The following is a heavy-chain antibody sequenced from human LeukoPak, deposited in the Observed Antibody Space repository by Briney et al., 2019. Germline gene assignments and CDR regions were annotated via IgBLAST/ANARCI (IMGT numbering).Heavy chain of an antibody. CDR3: AREVVGCSSTSCYRLFDY. V-gene: IGHV4-59*01. J-gene: IGHJ4*02. CDR2: IYYSGST. CDR1: GGSISSYY. Sequence: SETLSLTGTVSGGSISSYYWTWIRQPPGKGLEWIGYIYYSGSTNYNPSLKSRVTISVDTSKNQFSLKLSSVTAADTAVYYCAREVVGCSSTSCYRLFDYWGQGTLVTVSS. D-gene: IGHD2-2*02.